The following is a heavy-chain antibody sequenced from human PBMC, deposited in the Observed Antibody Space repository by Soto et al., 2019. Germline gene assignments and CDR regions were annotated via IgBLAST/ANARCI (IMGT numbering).Heavy chain of an antibody. V-gene: IGHV1-18*01. D-gene: IGHD1-26*01. J-gene: IGHJ6*02. CDR3: ARDSGSYYLPYYYGMDV. Sequence: ASVKVSCKASGYTFTSYGISWVRQAPGQGLEWMGWISAYNGNTNYAQKLQGRVTMTTDTSTSTAYMELRSLRSDDTAVNYCARDSGSYYLPYYYGMDVWGQGTTVTVSS. CDR2: ISAYNGNT. CDR1: GYTFTSYG.